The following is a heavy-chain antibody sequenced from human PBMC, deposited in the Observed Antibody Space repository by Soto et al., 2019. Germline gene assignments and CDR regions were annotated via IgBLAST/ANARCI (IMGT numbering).Heavy chain of an antibody. V-gene: IGHV1-18*01. CDR3: ARDVPDTSLFFYYDGMDV. CDR2: ISTDNGNT. CDR1: GYSFTSYG. D-gene: IGHD2-21*01. Sequence: QVHLVQSGAEVRKPGASVKVSCKASGYSFTSYGISWVRQAPGQGREWMGWISTDNGNTNYAHNLQGRVSMTIDPSTSTAYMELWSLGSDDTAVYYCARDVPDTSLFFYYDGMDVWGQGTTVTVSS. J-gene: IGHJ6*02.